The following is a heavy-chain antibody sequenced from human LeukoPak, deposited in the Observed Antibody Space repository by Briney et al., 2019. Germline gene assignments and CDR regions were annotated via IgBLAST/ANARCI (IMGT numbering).Heavy chain of an antibody. CDR2: IYYSGST. Sequence: SSETLSLTCTVSGGSISSSSYYWGWIRQPPGKGLEWIGSIYYSGSTYYNPSLKSRVTISVDTSKNQFSLKLSSVTAADTAVYYCARPIVVVTATPRAFDISGQGTMVTVSS. D-gene: IGHD2-21*02. CDR3: ARPIVVVTATPRAFDI. J-gene: IGHJ3*02. V-gene: IGHV4-39*01. CDR1: GGSISSSSYY.